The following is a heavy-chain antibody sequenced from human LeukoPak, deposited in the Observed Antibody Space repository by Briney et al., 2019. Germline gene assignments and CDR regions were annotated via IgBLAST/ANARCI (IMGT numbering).Heavy chain of an antibody. Sequence: SETLSLTCTVSGGSISSYYWSWIRQPPGKGLEWIGYIYYSGSTNYNPSLKSRVTISVDTSKNQFSLKLSSVTAADTAVYYCARGRGVVVITYVDYWGQGALVTVSS. J-gene: IGHJ4*02. CDR2: IYYSGST. V-gene: IGHV4-59*01. CDR3: ARGRGVVVITYVDY. CDR1: GGSISSYY. D-gene: IGHD3-22*01.